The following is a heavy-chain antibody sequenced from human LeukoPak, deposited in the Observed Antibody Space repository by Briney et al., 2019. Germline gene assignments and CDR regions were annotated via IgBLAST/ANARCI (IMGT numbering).Heavy chain of an antibody. V-gene: IGHV3-48*03. CDR2: ISSSGSTI. J-gene: IGHJ5*02. CDR1: GFTFSSYE. Sequence: PGGSLRLSCAASGFTFSSYEMNWVRQAPGKGLVWVSYISSSGSTIHYADSVKGRFTVSRDNAKKSLYLQMNSLRAEDTAVYYCAAERGDSGYDYPTNNWFDPWGQGTLVTVSS. CDR3: AAERGDSGYDYPTNNWFDP. D-gene: IGHD5-12*01.